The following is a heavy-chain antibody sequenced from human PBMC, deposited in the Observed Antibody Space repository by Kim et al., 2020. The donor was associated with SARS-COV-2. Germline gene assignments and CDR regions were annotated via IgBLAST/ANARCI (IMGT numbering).Heavy chain of an antibody. J-gene: IGHJ4*02. V-gene: IGHV3-74*01. CDR3: ARRQFTSGWYYFDY. D-gene: IGHD6-19*01. Sequence: YADTVQGRFTISRDNAKNTLYLQMNSLRAEDTAVYYCARRQFTSGWYYFDYWGQGTLVTVSS.